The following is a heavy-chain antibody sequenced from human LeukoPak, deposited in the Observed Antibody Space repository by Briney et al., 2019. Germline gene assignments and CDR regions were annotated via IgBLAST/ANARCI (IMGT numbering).Heavy chain of an antibody. D-gene: IGHD3-16*02. V-gene: IGHV3-30-3*01. J-gene: IGHJ4*02. CDR1: GFTFSSYA. CDR2: ISYDGSNK. CDR3: ARDGAAIPLDY. Sequence: GGCLRLSCAASGFTFSSYAMHWVRQAPGKGLEWVAVISYDGSNKYYADSVKGRFTISRDNSKNTLYLQMNSLRAEDTAVYYCARDGAAIPLDYWGQGTLVTVSS.